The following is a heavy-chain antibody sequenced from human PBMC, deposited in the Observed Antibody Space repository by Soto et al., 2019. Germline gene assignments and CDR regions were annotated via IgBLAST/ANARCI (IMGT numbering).Heavy chain of an antibody. CDR2: IYHSGST. D-gene: IGHD3-3*01. J-gene: IGHJ6*03. CDR1: SGSISSSNW. Sequence: SETLSLTCAVSSGSISSSNWWSWGRQPPGKGLEWIGEIYHSGSTNYNPSLKSRVTISVDKSKNQFSLKLSSVTAADTAVYYCARVGVPDYYMDVWGKGTTVTVS. CDR3: ARVGVPDYYMDV. V-gene: IGHV4-4*02.